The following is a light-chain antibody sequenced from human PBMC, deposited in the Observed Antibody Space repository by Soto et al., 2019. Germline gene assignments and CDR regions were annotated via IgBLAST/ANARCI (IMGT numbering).Light chain of an antibody. V-gene: IGLV2-14*01. CDR1: SSDVGGYNY. Sequence: QSALTQPASVSGSPGQSTIISCTGTSSDVGGYNYVSWYQQHPGKAPKFLIYEVDNRASGVSDRFSGSKSGNTASLTISGLQAKDEADYYCSSYTSSNTLVFGTGTKVTVL. J-gene: IGLJ1*01. CDR3: SSYTSSNTLV. CDR2: EVD.